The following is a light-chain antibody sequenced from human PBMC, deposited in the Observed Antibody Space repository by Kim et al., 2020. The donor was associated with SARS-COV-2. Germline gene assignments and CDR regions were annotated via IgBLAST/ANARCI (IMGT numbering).Light chain of an antibody. V-gene: IGKV3-20*01. Sequence: PGERATLSCRASQSVSSSYLAWYQQKPGQAPRLLISGASSRATGIPDRFSGSGSGTDFTLTISRLEPEDFAVYYCQQYGSSPPWTFGQGTKV. J-gene: IGKJ1*01. CDR1: QSVSSSY. CDR3: QQYGSSPPWT. CDR2: GAS.